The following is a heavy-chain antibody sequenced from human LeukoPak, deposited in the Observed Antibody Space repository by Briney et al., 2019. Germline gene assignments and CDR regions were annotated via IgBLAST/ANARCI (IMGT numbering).Heavy chain of an antibody. CDR2: INSDGSTT. D-gene: IGHD2-21*02. V-gene: IGHV3-74*01. J-gene: IGHJ5*02. CDR1: GFTFSSYW. CDR3: ARSPNCGGDCS. Sequence: PGGSLRLSCAASGFTFSSYWMHWVRQAPGKGLVWVSRINSDGSTTSYADSVMGRFTISRDNAKNTLYLQMNSLRAEDTAVYYCARSPNCGGDCSWGQGTLVTVSS.